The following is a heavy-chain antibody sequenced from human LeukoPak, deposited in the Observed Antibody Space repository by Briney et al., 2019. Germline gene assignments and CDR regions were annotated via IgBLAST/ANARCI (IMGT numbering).Heavy chain of an antibody. Sequence: PSETLSLTCAVYGGSFSGYYWSWIRQPPGKGLEWIGEINHSGSTNYNPSLKSRVTISVDTSKNQFSLKLSSVTAADTAVYYCARGLSPFDYWGQGTLVTVPS. CDR1: GGSFSGYY. J-gene: IGHJ4*02. D-gene: IGHD5/OR15-5a*01. V-gene: IGHV4-34*01. CDR2: INHSGST. CDR3: ARGLSPFDY.